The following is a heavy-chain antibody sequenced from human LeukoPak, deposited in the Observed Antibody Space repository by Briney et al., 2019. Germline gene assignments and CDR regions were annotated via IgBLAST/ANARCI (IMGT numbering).Heavy chain of an antibody. CDR2: INHSGST. V-gene: IGHV4-34*01. Sequence: SETLSLTCAVYGGSFSGYYWSWIRQPPGKGLEWIGEINHSGSTNYNPSLKSRVTISVDTSKNQFSLKLSSVTAADTAVYYCARLPRFGDGTVWGPFDYWGQGTLVTVSS. CDR1: GGSFSGYY. CDR3: ARLPRFGDGTVWGPFDY. D-gene: IGHD3-10*01. J-gene: IGHJ4*02.